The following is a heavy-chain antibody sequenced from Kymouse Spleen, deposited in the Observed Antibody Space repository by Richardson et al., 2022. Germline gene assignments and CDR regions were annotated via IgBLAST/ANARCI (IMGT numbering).Heavy chain of an antibody. Sequence: EVQLVESGGGLVQPGGSLRLSCAASGFTFSSYWMSWVRQAPGKGLEWVANIKQDGSEKYYVDSVKGRFTISRDNAKNSLYLQMNSLRAEDTAVYYCARGGTTGTTGNWFDPWGQGTLVTVSS. CDR1: GFTFSSYW. D-gene: IGHD1-1*01. CDR2: IKQDGSEK. J-gene: IGHJ5*02. V-gene: IGHV3-7*01. CDR3: ARGGTTGTTGNWFDP.